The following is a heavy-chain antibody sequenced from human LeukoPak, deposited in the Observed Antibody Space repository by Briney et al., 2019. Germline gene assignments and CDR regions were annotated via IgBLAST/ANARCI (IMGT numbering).Heavy chain of an antibody. CDR1: GLTVGSKY. CDR2: IYRGGDT. Sequence: GGSLRLSWAASGLTVGSKYMGWVRQAPGKGLEWVSVIYRGGDTYYADSVRGRFTVSRDISQNTLYLQMNRLRVEDTAVYYCATRPDDNDFPYFDFWGQGTLVLVSS. V-gene: IGHV3-66*01. D-gene: IGHD3-3*01. J-gene: IGHJ4*02. CDR3: ATRPDDNDFPYFDF.